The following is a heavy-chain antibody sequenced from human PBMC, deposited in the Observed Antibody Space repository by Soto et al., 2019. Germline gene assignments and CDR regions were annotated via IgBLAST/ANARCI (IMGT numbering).Heavy chain of an antibody. CDR2: IHSSSSNK. J-gene: IGHJ4*02. CDR1: GFHFRSYA. CDR3: ARDRGYTYGFDF. Sequence: GGSLRLSCAACGFHFRSYAMHWVRPAPGKGLEWVSFIHSSSSNKYYADSVKGRFTISRDNAKNSLYLQMNSLRDEDTAVYYCARDRGYTYGFDFWGQGALVTVSS. D-gene: IGHD5-18*01. V-gene: IGHV3-48*02.